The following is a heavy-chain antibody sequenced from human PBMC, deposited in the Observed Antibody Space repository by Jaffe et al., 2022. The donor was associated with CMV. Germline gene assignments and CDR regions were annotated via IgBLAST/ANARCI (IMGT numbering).Heavy chain of an antibody. V-gene: IGHV4-34*01. Sequence: QVQLQQWGAGLLKPSETLSLTCAVYGGSFSGYYWSWIRQPPGKGLEWIGEINHSGSTNYNPSLKSRVTISVDTSKNQFSLKLSSVTAADTAVYYCARGAGYSGLRTFPYYFDYWGQGTLVTVSS. D-gene: IGHD5-12*01. CDR2: INHSGST. CDR1: GGSFSGYY. J-gene: IGHJ4*02. CDR3: ARGAGYSGLRTFPYYFDY.